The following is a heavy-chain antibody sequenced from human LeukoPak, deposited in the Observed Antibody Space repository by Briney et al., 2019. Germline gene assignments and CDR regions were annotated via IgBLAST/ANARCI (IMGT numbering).Heavy chain of an antibody. CDR1: GFTFSSNS. D-gene: IGHD4-17*01. J-gene: IGHJ6*02. CDR2: ISYDGSNK. V-gene: IGHV3-30*18. Sequence: GGYLRVSCAASGFTFSSNSMNWVRQAPGKGLEWVAVISYDGSNKYYADSVKGRFTISRDNSKNTLYLQMNSLRAEDTAVYYCAKDVLGTTAQDYYYYGMDVWGQGTTVTVSS. CDR3: AKDVLGTTAQDYYYYGMDV.